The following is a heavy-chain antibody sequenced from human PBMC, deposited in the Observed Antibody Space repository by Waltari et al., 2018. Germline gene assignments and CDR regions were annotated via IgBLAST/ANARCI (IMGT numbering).Heavy chain of an antibody. CDR2: IWYDGSNK. J-gene: IGHJ4*02. V-gene: IGHV3-33*01. CDR1: GFTFSSYG. D-gene: IGHD6-19*01. CDR3: ARNEGSGWYGLFDY. Sequence: QVQLVESGGGVVQPGRSLRLSCAASGFTFSSYGMHWVRQAPGKGLEWVAVIWYDGSNKYYADSVKGRFTISRDNSKNTLYLQMNSLRAEDTAVYYCARNEGSGWYGLFDYWGQGTLVTVSS.